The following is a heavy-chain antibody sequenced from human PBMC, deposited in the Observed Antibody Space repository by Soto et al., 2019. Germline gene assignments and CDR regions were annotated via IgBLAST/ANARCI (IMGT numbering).Heavy chain of an antibody. J-gene: IGHJ6*02. CDR3: AGHSYVWGSYRSYGYYYYGMDV. Sequence: SETPSLTCAVYGGSFSGYYWSWIRQPPGKGLEWIGEINHSGSTNYNPSLKSRVTISVDTSKNQFSLKLSSVTAADTAVYYCAGHSYVWGSYRSYGYYYYGMDVWGQGTTVTVSS. D-gene: IGHD3-16*02. CDR1: GGSFSGYY. V-gene: IGHV4-34*01. CDR2: INHSGST.